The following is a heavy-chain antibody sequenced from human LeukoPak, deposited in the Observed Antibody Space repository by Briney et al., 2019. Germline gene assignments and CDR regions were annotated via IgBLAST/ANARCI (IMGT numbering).Heavy chain of an antibody. CDR3: ATDYGANSGAFDY. CDR1: GSTFSNYE. Sequence: GGSLRLSCAASGSTFSNYEMSWVRQASGKGLEWGSYISSSGSTIHYADSVKGRFTISRDNAKNSLYLQMNSLRAEDTAVYYCATDYGANSGAFDYWGQGTLVTVSS. CDR2: ISSSGSTI. J-gene: IGHJ4*02. D-gene: IGHD4-23*01. V-gene: IGHV3-48*03.